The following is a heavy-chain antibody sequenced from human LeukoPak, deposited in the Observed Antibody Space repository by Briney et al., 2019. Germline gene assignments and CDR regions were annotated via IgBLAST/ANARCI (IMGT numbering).Heavy chain of an antibody. V-gene: IGHV4-61*02. CDR2: IYTSGST. J-gene: IGHJ4*02. CDR3: ASKNYDFWSGYPYYFDY. Sequence: SQTLSLTCTVSGGSISSGSYYWSWIRQPAGKGLEWIGRIYTSGSTNYNPSLKSRVTISVDTSKNQFSLKLSSVTAADTAVYYCASKNYDFWSGYPYYFDYWGQGTLVTVFS. CDR1: GGSISSGSYY. D-gene: IGHD3-3*01.